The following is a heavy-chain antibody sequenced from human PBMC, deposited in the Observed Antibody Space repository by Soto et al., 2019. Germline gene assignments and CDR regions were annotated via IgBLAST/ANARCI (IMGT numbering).Heavy chain of an antibody. D-gene: IGHD1-26*01. CDR3: ARDKIIVGATRFTDY. Sequence: GASVKVSCKASGYTFTSYAMHWVRQAPGQRLEWMGWINAGNGNTKYSQKFQGRVTITRDTFASTAYMELSSLRSEDTAVYYCARDKIIVGATRFTDYWGQGTLVTVSS. V-gene: IGHV1-3*01. J-gene: IGHJ4*02. CDR2: INAGNGNT. CDR1: GYTFTSYA.